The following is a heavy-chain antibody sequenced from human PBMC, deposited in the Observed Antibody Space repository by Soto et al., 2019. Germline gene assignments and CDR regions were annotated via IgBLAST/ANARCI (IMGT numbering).Heavy chain of an antibody. D-gene: IGHD3-10*01. V-gene: IGHV4-59*08. J-gene: IGHJ6*02. Sequence: QVQLQESGPGLVKPSETLSLTCTVSGGSISSYYCSWFRQPPGKGLEWIGRMHYAGNSDYNPTLRSRDTMSVDTSKNQFSLKWSSVTAPDTALYYCSRQRFGAIQGLVDVWCQGTTVTVSS. CDR2: MHYAGNS. CDR3: SRQRFGAIQGLVDV. CDR1: GGSISSYY.